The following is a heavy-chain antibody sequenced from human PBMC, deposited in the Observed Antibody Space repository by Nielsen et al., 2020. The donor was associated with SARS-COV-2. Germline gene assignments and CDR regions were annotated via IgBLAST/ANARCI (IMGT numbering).Heavy chain of an antibody. D-gene: IGHD6-13*01. Sequence: GSLSLSCAASEFTISSYSMNWVRQAPGKGLEWVSSISSSSSYIYYADSVKGRFTISRDNAKNSLYLQMISLRAEDTAVYYCARDLGSTWRGGFDYWGQGTLVTVSS. V-gene: IGHV3-21*01. CDR3: ARDLGSTWRGGFDY. CDR1: EFTISSYS. J-gene: IGHJ4*02. CDR2: ISSSSSYI.